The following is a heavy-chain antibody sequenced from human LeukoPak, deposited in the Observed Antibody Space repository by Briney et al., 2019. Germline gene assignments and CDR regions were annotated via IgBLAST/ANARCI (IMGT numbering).Heavy chain of an antibody. J-gene: IGHJ5*02. CDR2: INHSGST. CDR1: GGSFSGYY. Sequence: SETLSLTCAVYGGSFSGYYWSWIRQPPGKGLEWVGEINHSGSTNYNPSLKSRVTISVDTSKNQFSLKLSSVTTADTAVYYCARVSWEVRGRATATWFDPWGQGTLVTVSS. D-gene: IGHD1-26*01. CDR3: ARVSWEVRGRATATWFDP. V-gene: IGHV4-34*01.